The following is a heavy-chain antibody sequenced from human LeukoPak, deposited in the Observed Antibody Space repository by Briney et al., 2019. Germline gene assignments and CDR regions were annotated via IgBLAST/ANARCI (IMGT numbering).Heavy chain of an antibody. D-gene: IGHD3-16*01. J-gene: IGHJ3*02. CDR1: GGSLSSGDYY. CDR2: IYYSGRT. Sequence: SETLSLTCTVSGGSLSSGDYYWSWGCQPPGKGLDWIGYIYYSGRTYYNPSLKSRVTISVDTSKNHFSLKLSSVTAADTAVYYCARDGKDYGLDAFDIWGQGTMVTVSS. V-gene: IGHV4-30-4*01. CDR3: ARDGKDYGLDAFDI.